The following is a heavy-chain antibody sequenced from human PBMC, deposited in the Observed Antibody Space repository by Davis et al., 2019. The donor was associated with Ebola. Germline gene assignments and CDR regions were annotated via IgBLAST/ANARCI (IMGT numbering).Heavy chain of an antibody. CDR1: GYTFTSYG. V-gene: IGHV1-18*01. CDR2: ISAYNGNT. Sequence: AASVKVSCKASGYTFTSYGISWVRQAPGQGLEWMGWISAYNGNTNYAQKFQGRVTMTRNTSISTAYMELSSLRSEDTAVYYCARGLRSSSPHWGQGTLVTVSS. D-gene: IGHD6-13*01. CDR3: ARGLRSSSPH. J-gene: IGHJ4*02.